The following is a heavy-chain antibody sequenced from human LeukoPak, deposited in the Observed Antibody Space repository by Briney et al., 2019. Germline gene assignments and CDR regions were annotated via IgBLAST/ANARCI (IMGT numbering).Heavy chain of an antibody. CDR2: IRSKAYGGTT. V-gene: IGHV3-49*03. Sequence: GGSLRLSCTASGFTFGDYAMSWFRQAPGKGLEWVGFIRSKAYGGTTEYAASVKGRFTISRDDSKSIAYLQMNSLKTEDTAVYYCTRVTAAGPRGDFDIWGQGTMVTVSS. CDR1: GFTFGDYA. CDR3: TRVTAAGPRGDFDI. J-gene: IGHJ3*02. D-gene: IGHD6-13*01.